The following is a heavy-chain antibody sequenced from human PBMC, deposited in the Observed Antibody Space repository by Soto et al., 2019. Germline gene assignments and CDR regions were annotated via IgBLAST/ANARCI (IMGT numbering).Heavy chain of an antibody. V-gene: IGHV1-46*01. D-gene: IGHD6-13*01. CDR1: GYTFTHYY. CDR2: INPASGST. Sequence: QVQLVQSGAEVKKPGASVKLSCRKSGYTFTHYYIHWVRQAPGQGLEWLAIINPASGSTNYAQDFQGGVTLTMDTSTTTVYMELSGLRAEDTAIFYCARDLAAGEHWGQGTLVTVSS. J-gene: IGHJ4*02. CDR3: ARDLAAGEH.